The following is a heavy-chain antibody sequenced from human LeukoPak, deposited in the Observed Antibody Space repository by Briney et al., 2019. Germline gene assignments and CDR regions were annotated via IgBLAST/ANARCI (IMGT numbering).Heavy chain of an antibody. CDR2: ISAYNGNT. J-gene: IGHJ6*02. V-gene: IGHV1-18*04. CDR3: AREYYCSSTSCTYYYYYGMDV. D-gene: IGHD2-2*01. Sequence: ASVMVSCKASGYTLTTYGITWVRQAPGQGLEWMGWISAYNGNTNYAQKLQGRVTMTTDTSTSTAYMELRSLRSDDTAVYYCAREYYCSSTSCTYYYYYGMDVWGQGTTVTVSS. CDR1: GYTLTTYG.